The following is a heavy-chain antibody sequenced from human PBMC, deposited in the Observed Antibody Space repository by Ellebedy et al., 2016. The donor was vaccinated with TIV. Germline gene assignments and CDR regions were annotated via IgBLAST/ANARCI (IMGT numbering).Heavy chain of an antibody. D-gene: IGHD3-22*01. CDR1: GFSLSNARMG. CDR3: ARTAPRYYYDSSGYYYRGAFDL. V-gene: IGHV2-26*01. J-gene: IGHJ3*01. Sequence: SGPTLVKPTQTLTLTCTVSGFSLSNARMGVSWIRQPPGKALEWLVHIFSNDEKSYSTSLKSRLTISKDSSKTQVVLTMANVDPVDTATYYCARTAPRYYYDSSGYYYRGAFDLWGQGTMVTVSS. CDR2: IFSNDEK.